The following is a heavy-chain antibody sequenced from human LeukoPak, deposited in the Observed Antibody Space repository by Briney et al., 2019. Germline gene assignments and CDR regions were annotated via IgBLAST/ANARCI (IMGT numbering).Heavy chain of an antibody. CDR1: GFTFSSYS. CDR2: ISSSSSYI. Sequence: GGSLSLSCAASGFTFSSYSMNWVRQAPGKGLEWVSSISSSSSYIYYADSVKGRFTISRDNPKNSLYLQMNSLRAEDTAVYYCAVVVAAIIDYWGQGTLVTVSS. CDR3: AVVVAAIIDY. D-gene: IGHD2-15*01. J-gene: IGHJ4*02. V-gene: IGHV3-21*01.